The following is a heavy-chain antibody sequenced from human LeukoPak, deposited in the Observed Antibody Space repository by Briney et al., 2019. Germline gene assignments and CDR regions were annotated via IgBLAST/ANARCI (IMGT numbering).Heavy chain of an antibody. Sequence: GGSLRLSCAASGFTFSSYAMHWVRQAPGKGLEWVSGINWNGGSTGYADSVKGRFTISRDNAKNSLYLQMNSLRAEDTALYHRARVDQGTYYYDPWGQGTLVTVSS. J-gene: IGHJ5*02. V-gene: IGHV3-20*01. CDR2: INWNGGST. CDR3: ARVDQGTYYYDP. CDR1: GFTFSSYA. D-gene: IGHD3-10*01.